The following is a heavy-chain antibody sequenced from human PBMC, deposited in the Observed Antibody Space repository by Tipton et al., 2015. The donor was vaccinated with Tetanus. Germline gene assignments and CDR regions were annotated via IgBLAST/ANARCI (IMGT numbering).Heavy chain of an antibody. J-gene: IGHJ6*02. CDR2: IDPNSGGT. CDR1: XYTXXXYX. Sequence: QLVQSGAEMKKPXXXVKXXCKXXXYTXXXYXXXWVXXXPGXXXEWMGWIDPNSGGTVYAXKIHXRVIMXRDTSXSTGXMELSSLRXXXTAXXYCXXDRGXXIYXXXDVWGXGTXXTVS. CDR3: XXDRGXXIYXXXDV. V-gene: IGHV1-2*02. D-gene: IGHD3-22*01.